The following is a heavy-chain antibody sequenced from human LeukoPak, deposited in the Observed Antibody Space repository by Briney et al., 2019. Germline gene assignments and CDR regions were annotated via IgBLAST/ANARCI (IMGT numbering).Heavy chain of an antibody. CDR1: GYTFTSFY. CDR3: ARAVSDWPPYIDY. CDR2: ISAYNGKT. J-gene: IGHJ4*02. V-gene: IGHV1-18*01. D-gene: IGHD3-9*01. Sequence: ASVKVSCKASGYTFTSFYFTWVRQAPGQGLEWLGWISAYNGKTDYAQKVQGRVIMTTETSTSTASMELRSLTYDDTAVYWCARAVSDWPPYIDYWGQATLVTVSS.